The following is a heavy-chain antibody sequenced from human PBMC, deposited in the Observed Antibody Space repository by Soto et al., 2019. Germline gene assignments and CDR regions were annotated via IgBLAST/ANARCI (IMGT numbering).Heavy chain of an antibody. J-gene: IGHJ5*02. CDR2: ISAYNGNT. Sequence: ASVKVSCKASGYTFTSYGLSWLLQAPGQGLEWMGWISAYNGNTNYAQKLQGRVTMTTDTSTSTAYMELRSLRSDDTAVYYCARGGAYYYDSSGYIWFDPWGQGTLVTVSS. CDR3: ARGGAYYYDSSGYIWFDP. CDR1: GYTFTSYG. V-gene: IGHV1-18*01. D-gene: IGHD3-22*01.